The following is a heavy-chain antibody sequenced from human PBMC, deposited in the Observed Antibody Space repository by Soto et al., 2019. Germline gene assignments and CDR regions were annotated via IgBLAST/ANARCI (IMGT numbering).Heavy chain of an antibody. CDR1: GFPLSDSA. V-gene: IGHV3-73*01. J-gene: IGHJ6*03. CDR3: TRHAGGQVVHSFSDYFRVF. Sequence: EVQLVESGGGLVQPGGSLKLACLASGFPLSDSAIHWVRKASGKGLEWVGRIRSKINNYAPTYGAPVRGRFTLSRDGSKNTEYLQMKDLETEDAAVYYCTRHAGGQVVHSFSDYFRVFCGKATTVSV. D-gene: IGHD2-15*01. CDR2: IRSKINNYAP.